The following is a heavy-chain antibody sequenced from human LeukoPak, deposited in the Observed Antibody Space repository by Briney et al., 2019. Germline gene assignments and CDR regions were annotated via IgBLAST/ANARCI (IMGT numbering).Heavy chain of an antibody. V-gene: IGHV3-7*01. CDR3: ARDRSSGWPGGY. CDR1: GFTFSSHW. Sequence: GGSLRLSCEASGFTFSSHWMSWVRQAPGKGLEWVANIKQDGSEKYYVDSVKGRFTISRDNAKNSLYLQMNSLRAEGTAVYFCARDRSSGWPGGYWGQGTLVTVSS. CDR2: IKQDGSEK. J-gene: IGHJ4*02. D-gene: IGHD6-19*01.